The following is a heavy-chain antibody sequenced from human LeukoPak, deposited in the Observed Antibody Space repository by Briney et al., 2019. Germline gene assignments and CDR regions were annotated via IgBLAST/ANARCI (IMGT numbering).Heavy chain of an antibody. J-gene: IGHJ4*02. CDR2: IYYSGST. CDR1: GGSISSSSYY. V-gene: IGHV4-39*07. D-gene: IGHD3-10*01. Sequence: KPSETLSLTCTVSGGSISSSSYYWGWIRQPPGKGLEWIGSIYYSGSTYYNPSLKSRVTISVDTSKNQFSLKLSSVTAADTAVYYCARDRLLYGSGSYYRSPYYFDYWGQGTLVTVSS. CDR3: ARDRLLYGSGSYYRSPYYFDY.